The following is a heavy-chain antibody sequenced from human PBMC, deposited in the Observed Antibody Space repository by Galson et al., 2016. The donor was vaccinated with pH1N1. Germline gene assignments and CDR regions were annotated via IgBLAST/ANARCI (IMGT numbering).Heavy chain of an antibody. CDR3: ARNGYGDYVGYFDY. CDR2: IYWDDDK. Sequence: PALVKPTQTLTLTCTFSGFSLSTSGVGVGWIRQPPGKALEWLALIYWDDDKRYSLSLKSRLTITKDTSKNQVVLTMTNMDPVDTATYYCARNGYGDYVGYFDYWGQGTLVTVSS. J-gene: IGHJ4*02. V-gene: IGHV2-5*02. CDR1: GFSLSTSGVG. D-gene: IGHD4-17*01.